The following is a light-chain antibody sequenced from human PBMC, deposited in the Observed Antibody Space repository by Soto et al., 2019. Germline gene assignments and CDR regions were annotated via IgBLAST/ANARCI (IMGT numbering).Light chain of an antibody. CDR3: QHSYTTPPWT. J-gene: IGKJ1*01. V-gene: IGKV1-39*01. CDR1: QSILKY. Sequence: DIQMTQSPSSVSASXXDRIXITCLASQSILKYLNWYQQKPGKAPNLXXSAASNLHSGVPSRFSGSGSGTDFTLTISSLQPEDFATYYCQHSYTTPPWTFGQGTKVDIK. CDR2: AAS.